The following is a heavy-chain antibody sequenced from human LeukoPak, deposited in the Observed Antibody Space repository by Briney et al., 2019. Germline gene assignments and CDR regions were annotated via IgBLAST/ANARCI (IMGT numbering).Heavy chain of an antibody. J-gene: IGHJ4*02. V-gene: IGHV4-39*07. D-gene: IGHD2/OR15-2a*01. CDR3: ARSKSTQDWDY. CDR1: GGSISSSSYY. CDR2: IYYSGST. Sequence: SETLSLTCTVSGGSISSSSYYWGWIRQPPGKGLEWIGRIYYSGSTYYNPSLKSRVTISVDTSKNQFSLKLSSVTAADTAVYYCARSKSTQDWDYWGQGTLVTVSS.